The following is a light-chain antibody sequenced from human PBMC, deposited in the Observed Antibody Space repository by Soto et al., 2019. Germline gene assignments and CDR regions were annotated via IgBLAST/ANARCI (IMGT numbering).Light chain of an antibody. CDR1: SSDVGSYNL. CDR3: CSYAGSSTDVV. CDR2: EGS. J-gene: IGLJ2*01. V-gene: IGLV2-23*01. Sequence: QSALTQPASVSGSPGQSITISCTGTSSDVGSYNLVSWYQQQPVKAPKLMIYEGSKRPSGVSNRFSGSKSGNTASLTISGLQAEDEADYCCCSYAGSSTDVVFGGGTKLTVL.